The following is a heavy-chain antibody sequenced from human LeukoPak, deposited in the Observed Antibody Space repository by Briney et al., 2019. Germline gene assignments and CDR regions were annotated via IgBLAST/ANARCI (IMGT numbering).Heavy chain of an antibody. CDR1: GYSISSGYY. CDR3: ARRSYLYYFDY. V-gene: IGHV4-38-2*01. CDR2: IYHSGST. Sequence: SETLSLTCAVSGYSISSGYYWGWIRQPPGKGLEWIGSIYHSGSTYYNPSLKSRVTISVDTSKNQFSLTLSSVTAADTAVYYCARRSYLYYFDYWGQGTLVTVSS. D-gene: IGHD3-10*01. J-gene: IGHJ4*02.